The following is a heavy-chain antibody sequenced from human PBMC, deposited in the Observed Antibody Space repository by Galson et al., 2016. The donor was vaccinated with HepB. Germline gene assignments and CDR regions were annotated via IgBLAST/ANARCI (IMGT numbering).Heavy chain of an antibody. CDR2: ISGGGVST. CDR1: GFTFSSYA. J-gene: IGHJ4*02. CDR3: AKGRYCGGDCYSSDY. D-gene: IGHD2-21*02. Sequence: SLRLSCAASGFTFSSYAMHWVRQAPGKGLQWVSGISGGGVSTHYADSVKGRFTISRDNSKNTLYLQMNSLRAEDTAVYYCAKGRYCGGDCYSSDYWGQGTLVTVSS. V-gene: IGHV3-23*01.